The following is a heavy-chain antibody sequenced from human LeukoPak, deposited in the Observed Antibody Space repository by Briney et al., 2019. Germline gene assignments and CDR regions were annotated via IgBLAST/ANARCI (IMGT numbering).Heavy chain of an antibody. CDR3: ARSGDGYKPGGYLEYFDY. Sequence: SVKVSCKASGGTFSSYAISWVRQAPGQGLEWMGGIIPIFGTANYAQKFQGRVTITADESTSTAYMELSSLRSEDTAVYYCARSGDGYKPGGYLEYFDYWGQGTLVTVSS. J-gene: IGHJ4*02. D-gene: IGHD5-24*01. V-gene: IGHV1-69*13. CDR1: GGTFSSYA. CDR2: IIPIFGTA.